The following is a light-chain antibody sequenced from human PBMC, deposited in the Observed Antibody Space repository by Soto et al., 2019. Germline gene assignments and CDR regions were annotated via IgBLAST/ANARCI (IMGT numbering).Light chain of an antibody. CDR1: QSVSSN. V-gene: IGKV3-15*01. CDR2: DAS. J-gene: IGKJ4*01. Sequence: EIVITQSPATLSVSPGERATLSCRASQSVSSNLAWHQQKPGQAPRILMYDASTRATGISARFSGSGSGTEFTLTISNLQSEDFAVYYCQQYNDGPPLTFGGGTKVDI. CDR3: QQYNDGPPLT.